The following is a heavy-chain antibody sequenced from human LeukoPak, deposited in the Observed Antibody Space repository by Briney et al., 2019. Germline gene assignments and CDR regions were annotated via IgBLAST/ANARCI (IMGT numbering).Heavy chain of an antibody. Sequence: PGGSLRLSCAASGFTFSNYAMSWVRQAPEKGLEWVSAISSGASTYYADSVKGGFTISRDNSKDTLYLQMNSLRAEDTAVYYCAKDRSSGWTNWFDPWGQGTLVTVSS. CDR1: GFTFSNYA. CDR3: AKDRSSGWTNWFDP. D-gene: IGHD6-19*01. J-gene: IGHJ5*02. V-gene: IGHV3-23*01. CDR2: ISSGAST.